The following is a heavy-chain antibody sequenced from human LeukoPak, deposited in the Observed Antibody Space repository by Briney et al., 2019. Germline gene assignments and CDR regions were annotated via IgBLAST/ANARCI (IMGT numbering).Heavy chain of an antibody. V-gene: IGHV3-73*01. Sequence: GWALRLSCLVSGFILSDSAIHGVRQAAGREVEGVGRINRKDNRDETAYGASVKGRFTISRDDSKDTAYLQMHSLKQEDTAVYHGTSLAHDFDFWSGYYSVWGRGAQVTVSS. CDR1: GFILSDSA. CDR2: INRKDNRDET. D-gene: IGHD3-3*01. CDR3: TSLAHDFDFWSGYYSV. J-gene: IGHJ2*01.